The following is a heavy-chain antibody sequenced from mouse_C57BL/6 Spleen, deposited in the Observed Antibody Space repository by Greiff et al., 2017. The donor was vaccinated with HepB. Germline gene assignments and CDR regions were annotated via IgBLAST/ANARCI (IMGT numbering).Heavy chain of an antibody. CDR1: GFTFTDYY. CDR3: ARYLNYGNSYFDY. J-gene: IGHJ2*01. Sequence: EVHLVESGGGLVQPGGSLSLSCAASGFTFTDYYMSWVRQPPGKALEWLGFIRNKANGYTTEYSASVKGRFTISRDNSQSILYLQMNALRAEDSATYYCARYLNYGNSYFDYWGQGTTLTVSS. V-gene: IGHV7-3*01. D-gene: IGHD2-1*01. CDR2: IRNKANGYTT.